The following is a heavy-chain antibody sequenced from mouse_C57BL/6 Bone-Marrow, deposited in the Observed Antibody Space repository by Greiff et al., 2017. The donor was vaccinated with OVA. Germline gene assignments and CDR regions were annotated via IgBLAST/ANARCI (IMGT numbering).Heavy chain of an antibody. CDR3: ARRGFYYGSSYGD. CDR1: GYTFTDYY. J-gene: IGHJ2*01. CDR2: INPNNGGT. V-gene: IGHV1-26*01. Sequence: EVQLQQSGPELVKPGASVKISCKASGYTFTDYYMNWVKQSHGKSLEWIGDINPNNGGTSYNQKFKGKATLTVDKSASTAYMELRSRTSEDSAVYYCARRGFYYGSSYGDWGQGTTLTVSS. D-gene: IGHD1-1*01.